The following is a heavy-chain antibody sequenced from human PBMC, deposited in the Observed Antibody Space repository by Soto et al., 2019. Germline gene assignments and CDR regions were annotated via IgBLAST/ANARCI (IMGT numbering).Heavy chain of an antibody. CDR1: GGSISSGNYY. J-gene: IGHJ5*02. Sequence: QVQLQESGPGLVKPSQTLSLTCTVSGGSISSGNYYWSWIRQPPGRGLEWSGYIYYSGSTYYNPSLKSRVTISVDTSKTQFSLKLSSVTAADTAVYYCARTSFDTSGTAADPWGQGTLVTVSS. CDR3: ARTSFDTSGTAADP. V-gene: IGHV4-31*03. CDR2: IYYSGST. D-gene: IGHD3-22*01.